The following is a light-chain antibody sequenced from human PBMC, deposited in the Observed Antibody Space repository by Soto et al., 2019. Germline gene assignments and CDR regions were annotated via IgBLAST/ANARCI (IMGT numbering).Light chain of an antibody. V-gene: IGKV3-11*01. CDR1: QSVGSF. CDR2: DAS. Sequence: EIVLTQSPATLSLSPGERAALSCRASQSVGSFLAWYQQIPGQAPRLLIYDASNRATGIPARFSGSGSGTDFTLTISSLAPEDFAVYYCQQRSNWPPWTFGQGTKVEIK. J-gene: IGKJ1*01. CDR3: QQRSNWPPWT.